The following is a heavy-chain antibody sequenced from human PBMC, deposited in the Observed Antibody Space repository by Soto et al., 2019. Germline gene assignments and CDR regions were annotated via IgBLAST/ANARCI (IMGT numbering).Heavy chain of an antibody. CDR1: GYTLTELS. CDR2: FDPEDGET. J-gene: IGHJ3*02. Sequence: GESLKISCKVSGYTLTELSMHWVRQAPGKGLEWMGGFDPEDGETIYAQKFQGRVTMTEDTSTDTAYMELSSLRSEDTAVYYCATDLRGTVTTEDDAFDIWGQGTMVTVSS. CDR3: ATDLRGTVTTEDDAFDI. V-gene: IGHV1-24*01. D-gene: IGHD4-17*01.